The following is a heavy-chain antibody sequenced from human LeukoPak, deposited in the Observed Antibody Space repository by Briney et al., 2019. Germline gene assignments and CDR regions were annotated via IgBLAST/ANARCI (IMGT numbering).Heavy chain of an antibody. J-gene: IGHJ6*04. CDR1: GYTFTSYY. CDR3: AALAVAGTGDYYYCGMDV. V-gene: IGHV1-46*01. Sequence: ASVKVSCKASGYTFTSYYMHWVRQAPGQGLEWMGIINPSGGSTSYAQKFQGRVTMTRDTSTSTVYMELSSLRSEDTAVYYCAALAVAGTGDYYYCGMDVWGKGTTVTVSS. D-gene: IGHD6-19*01. CDR2: INPSGGST.